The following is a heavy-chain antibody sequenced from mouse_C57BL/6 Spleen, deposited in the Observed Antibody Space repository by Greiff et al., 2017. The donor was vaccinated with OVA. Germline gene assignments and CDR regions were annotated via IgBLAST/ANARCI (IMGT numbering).Heavy chain of an antibody. Sequence: EVMLVESGGGLVKPGGSLKLSCAASGFTFSDYGMHWVRQAPEKGLEWVAYISSGSSTIYYADTVKGRFTISRDNAKNTLFLQMTSLRSEDTAMYYCARQGLLVFDYWGQGTTLTVSS. CDR3: ARQGLLVFDY. J-gene: IGHJ2*01. V-gene: IGHV5-17*01. D-gene: IGHD2-3*01. CDR2: ISSGSSTI. CDR1: GFTFSDYG.